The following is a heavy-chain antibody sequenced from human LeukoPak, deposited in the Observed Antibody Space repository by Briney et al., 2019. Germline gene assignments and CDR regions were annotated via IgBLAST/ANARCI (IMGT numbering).Heavy chain of an antibody. V-gene: IGHV1-69*13. CDR1: GGTFSSYA. Sequence: SVKVSCKASGGTFSSYAISWVRQAPGQGLEWMGGTIPIFGTANYAQKLQGRVTITADESTSTAYMELSSPRSEDTAVYYCARAGIAVAGVLYYWGQGTLVTVSS. D-gene: IGHD6-19*01. CDR3: ARAGIAVAGVLYY. J-gene: IGHJ4*02. CDR2: TIPIFGTA.